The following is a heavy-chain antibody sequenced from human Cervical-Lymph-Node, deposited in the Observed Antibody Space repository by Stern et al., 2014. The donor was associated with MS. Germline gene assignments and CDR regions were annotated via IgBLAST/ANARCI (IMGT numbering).Heavy chain of an antibody. CDR1: EYPLSYFF. CDR3: ASARNTAFDI. V-gene: IGHV1-46*03. Sequence: QLVESGAEVKKPGASVQVSCKASEYPLSYFFMHWIRQSPGQGLEWMGVINPSGGFTTYAQRFQGRFTMTRDTSTSTVFMKLSSLTSEDTAVYYCASARNTAFDIWGQGTSVIVSS. J-gene: IGHJ3*02. CDR2: INPSGGFT.